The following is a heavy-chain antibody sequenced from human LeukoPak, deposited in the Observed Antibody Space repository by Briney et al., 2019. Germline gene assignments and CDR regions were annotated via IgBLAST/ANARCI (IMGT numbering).Heavy chain of an antibody. D-gene: IGHD2-15*01. J-gene: IGHJ5*02. CDR1: GYTFTSYY. Sequence: ASVKVSCKASGYTFTSYYIYWVRQAPGQGLEWMGIINPSGGSTNYAQKFQGRVAITADKSTSTAYMELSSLRSEDTAVYYCARDRYCSGGSCYSRWFDPWGQGTLVTVSS. CDR2: INPSGGST. V-gene: IGHV1-46*01. CDR3: ARDRYCSGGSCYSRWFDP.